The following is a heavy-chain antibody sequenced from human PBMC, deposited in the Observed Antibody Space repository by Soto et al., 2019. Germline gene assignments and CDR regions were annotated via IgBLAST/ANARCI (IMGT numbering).Heavy chain of an antibody. CDR1: GFTFSDYA. J-gene: IGHJ4*02. D-gene: IGHD1-26*01. Sequence: PGWSLRLSCAASGFTFSDYAMTWVRQAPGKGPEWVSTISHYGGTTHYADSVKGRFTISRDNSKNTVYLQMDSLRAEDTALYSCDKDNGSYLDRDYWGQGTLVTVSS. CDR2: ISHYGGTT. CDR3: DKDNGSYLDRDY. V-gene: IGHV3-23*01.